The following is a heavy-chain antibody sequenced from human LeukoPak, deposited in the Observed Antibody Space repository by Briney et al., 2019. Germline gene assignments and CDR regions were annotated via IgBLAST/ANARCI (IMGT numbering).Heavy chain of an antibody. CDR1: GYSISSGYY. D-gene: IGHD1-26*01. Sequence: SETLSLTCTVSGYSISSGYYWGWIRQPPGKGLEWIGSIYHSGSTYYNPSLKSRVTISVDTSKNQFSLKLRSVTAADTAVYYCVRDWEGFNFDIWGQGAMVTVSS. CDR3: VRDWEGFNFDI. CDR2: IYHSGST. J-gene: IGHJ3*02. V-gene: IGHV4-38-2*02.